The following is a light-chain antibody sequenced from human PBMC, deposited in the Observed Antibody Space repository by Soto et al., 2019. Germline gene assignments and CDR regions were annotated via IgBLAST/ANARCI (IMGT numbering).Light chain of an antibody. J-gene: IGKJ1*01. CDR2: DAS. CDR1: QSISSW. Sequence: DIQMTQSPSTLSASVGDRVTITCRASQSISSWLAWYQQKPGKAPNLLIYDASSLESGVPSRFGGSGSGTEFTLTIISLQPDDFATYYCQQYNSYLWTFGQGTQVEIK. V-gene: IGKV1-5*01. CDR3: QQYNSYLWT.